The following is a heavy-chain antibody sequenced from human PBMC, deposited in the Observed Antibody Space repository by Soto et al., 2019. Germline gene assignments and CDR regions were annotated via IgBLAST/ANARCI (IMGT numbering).Heavy chain of an antibody. CDR3: ARGGLIRGVLYY. Sequence: QVQLQQWGAGLLKPSETLSLTCAVYDGSSKNYYWSWSRQPPGKGLEWIGEINHSGSTNYNASLKSRVTISEDTSKKQFSLGLRFVTAADTAVYYCARGGLIRGVLYYWGQGTMVTVSS. CDR1: DGSSKNYY. D-gene: IGHD3-10*01. J-gene: IGHJ4*02. V-gene: IGHV4-34*01. CDR2: INHSGST.